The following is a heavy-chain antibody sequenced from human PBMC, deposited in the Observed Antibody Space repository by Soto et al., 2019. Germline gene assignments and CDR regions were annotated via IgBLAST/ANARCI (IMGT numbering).Heavy chain of an antibody. CDR2: IYYSGST. CDR1: GGSISSYY. J-gene: IGHJ6*02. Sequence: PSETLSLTCTVSGGSISSYYWSWIRPPPGKGLEWIGYIYYSGSTNYNPSLKSRVTISVDTSKNQFSLKLSSVIAADTVVYYCARDQLSGYDFWSGYYKEYYYGMDVWGQGTTVTVSS. V-gene: IGHV4-59*01. CDR3: ARDQLSGYDFWSGYYKEYYYGMDV. D-gene: IGHD3-3*01.